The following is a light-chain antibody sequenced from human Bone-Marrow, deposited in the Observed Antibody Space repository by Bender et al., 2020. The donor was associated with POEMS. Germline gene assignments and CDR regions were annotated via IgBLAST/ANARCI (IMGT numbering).Light chain of an antibody. CDR1: SRDVGGYNF. CDR2: EVN. V-gene: IGLV2-8*01. Sequence: QSALTQPPTASGSAGQSVSISCTGTSRDVGGYNFVSWYQLHPGKAPKLIVYEVNKRPSGVPGRFSGSKSGTTASLTISGLQAEDEADYYCSSYTTTSTTVFGGGTKVTVL. CDR3: SSYTTTSTTV. J-gene: IGLJ3*02.